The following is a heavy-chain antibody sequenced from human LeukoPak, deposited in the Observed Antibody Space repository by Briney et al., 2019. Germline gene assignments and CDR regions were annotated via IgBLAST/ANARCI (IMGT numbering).Heavy chain of an antibody. CDR1: GYKVSEYPFIAYY. D-gene: IGHD5-18*01. J-gene: IGHJ4*02. V-gene: IGHV1-2*02. CDR2: INPNSGGT. CDR3: ANSGSTSRYGYVDY. Sequence: ASVKVSCKASGYKVSEYPFIAYYMHWVRQAPGQGLEWMGRINPNSGGTNYAQKFQGRVTMTRDTSISTAYMELTRLRSDDTAVYYCANSGSTSRYGYVDYWGQGTLVTVSS.